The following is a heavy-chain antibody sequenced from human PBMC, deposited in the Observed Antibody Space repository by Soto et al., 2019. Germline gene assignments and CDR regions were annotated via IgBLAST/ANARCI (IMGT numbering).Heavy chain of an antibody. D-gene: IGHD3-3*01. CDR3: ARTYYDFRSGYRPPNWFDP. Sequence: QVQLQESGPGLVKPSETLSLTCTVSGGSISSYYWSWIRQPPGKGLEWIGYIYYSGSTNYDPSLKSRVTISVDTFKNQFSLKLSSVTAADTAVYYCARTYYDFRSGYRPPNWFDPWGQGTLVTVSS. V-gene: IGHV4-59*01. J-gene: IGHJ5*02. CDR2: IYYSGST. CDR1: GGSISSYY.